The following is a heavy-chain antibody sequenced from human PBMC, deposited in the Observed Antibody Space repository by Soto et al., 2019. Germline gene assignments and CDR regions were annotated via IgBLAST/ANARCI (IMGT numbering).Heavy chain of an antibody. Sequence: LVESGGGLVYPGGSLTLSCVGSGFRFSEHSMNSVRQAPGKGLQWVSYISSSSDSTYYADSVKGRFTVSRDNAKNALFLQMNSLRVDDTATYYCARLPKGSLVPAWGQGVRVTVSS. CDR2: ISSSSDST. CDR1: GFRFSEHS. CDR3: ARLPKGSLVPA. V-gene: IGHV3-48*01. D-gene: IGHD2-21*02. J-gene: IGHJ4*02.